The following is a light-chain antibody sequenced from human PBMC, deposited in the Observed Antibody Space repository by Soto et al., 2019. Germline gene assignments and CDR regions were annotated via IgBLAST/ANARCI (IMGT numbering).Light chain of an antibody. CDR1: QSVSSSY. CDR3: QQYGNSPT. V-gene: IGKV3-20*01. CDR2: DAS. Sequence: DIVLTQSPGTLSLSPGERATLSCRSSQSVSSSYLAWYQQKPGQAPRLLIYDASNRATGIPDRFSGSGSGTDFTLTISRLEPEDFAVYYCQQYGNSPTFGQGTKVEIK. J-gene: IGKJ1*01.